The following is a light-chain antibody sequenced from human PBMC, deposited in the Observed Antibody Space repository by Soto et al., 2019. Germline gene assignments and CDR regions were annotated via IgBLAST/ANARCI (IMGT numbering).Light chain of an antibody. CDR2: DAS. CDR1: QSVSSSY. Sequence: EIVLTQSPGTLPLSPGERATLSCRASQSVSSSYLAWYQQRPGQAPRLLIYDASTRATGIPDRFTGSGSGTHFTLTISRLEPEDFAVYYCQQYGSSPTWTFGQGTKVDIK. J-gene: IGKJ1*01. V-gene: IGKV3-20*01. CDR3: QQYGSSPTWT.